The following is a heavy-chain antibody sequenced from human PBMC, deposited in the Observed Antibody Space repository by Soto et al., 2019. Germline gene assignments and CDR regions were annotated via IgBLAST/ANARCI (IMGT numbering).Heavy chain of an antibody. D-gene: IGHD3-22*01. CDR2: ISSSSSYI. CDR1: GFTFSSYS. J-gene: IGHJ4*02. CDR3: ASTVVITTSGSDY. V-gene: IGHV3-21*01. Sequence: GGSLRLSCAASGFTFSSYSMNWVRQAPGKGLEWVSSISSSSSYIYYADSVKGRFTISRDNSKNTLYLQMNSLRAEDTAVYYCASTVVITTSGSDYWGQGTMVTVS.